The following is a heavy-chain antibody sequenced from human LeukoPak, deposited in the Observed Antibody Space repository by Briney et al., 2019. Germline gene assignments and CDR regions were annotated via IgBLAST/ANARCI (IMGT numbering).Heavy chain of an antibody. CDR2: ISSSSSYI. V-gene: IGHV3-11*06. J-gene: IGHJ4*02. D-gene: IGHD3-10*01. Sequence: PGGSLRLSCAASGFTFSDYYMSWIRQAPGKGLEWVSSISSSSSYIYYADSVKGRFTISRDNAKNSLYLQMNSLRAEDTAVYYCASLRWFGERHFDYWGQGTLVTVSS. CDR3: ASLRWFGERHFDY. CDR1: GFTFSDYY.